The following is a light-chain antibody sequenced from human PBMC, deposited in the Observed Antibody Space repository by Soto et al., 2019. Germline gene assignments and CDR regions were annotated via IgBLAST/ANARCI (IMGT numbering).Light chain of an antibody. CDR3: QSYDSSLSGVV. CDR2: GNI. V-gene: IGLV1-40*01. CDR1: SSNIGAGYD. J-gene: IGLJ2*01. Sequence: QSVLTQPPSVSGAPGQRVTISCTGSSSNIGAGYDVHWYLQLPGTAPKLLIYGNINRPSGVPDRFPGSKSGTSASLAITGLQAEDEADYYCQSYDSSLSGVVFGGGTKLTVL.